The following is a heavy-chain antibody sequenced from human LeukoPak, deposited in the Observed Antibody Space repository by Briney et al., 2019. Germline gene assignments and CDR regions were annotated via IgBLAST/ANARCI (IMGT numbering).Heavy chain of an antibody. Sequence: GESLKISRQGFGYIFTRYWIGWVRQMPGKGPEWMEIIDSGDSATSYSPSFQGQVTISADKSISPAYLQSSSLKASDTAMYYCARSSSSWPRHYYYYGMDGWGQGTTVTVSS. CDR1: GYIFTRYW. D-gene: IGHD6-13*01. CDR2: IDSGDSAT. V-gene: IGHV5-51*01. J-gene: IGHJ6*02. CDR3: ARSSSSWPRHYYYYGMDG.